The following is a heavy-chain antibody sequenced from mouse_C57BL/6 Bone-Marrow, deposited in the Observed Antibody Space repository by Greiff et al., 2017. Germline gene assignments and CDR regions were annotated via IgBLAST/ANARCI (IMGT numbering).Heavy chain of an antibody. Sequence: QVQLQQSGAELVRPGASVTLSCKASGYTFTDYEMHWVKQTPVHGLEWIGAIVPETGGTAYNQKFKGKAILTADKSSSTAYMELRSLTSEDSAVYYCTRREWLLFDYWGQGTTLTGSS. V-gene: IGHV1-15*01. CDR1: GYTFTDYE. J-gene: IGHJ2*01. D-gene: IGHD2-3*01. CDR3: TRREWLLFDY. CDR2: IVPETGGT.